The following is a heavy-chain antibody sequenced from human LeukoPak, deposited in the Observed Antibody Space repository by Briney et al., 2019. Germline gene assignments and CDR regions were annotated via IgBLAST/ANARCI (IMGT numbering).Heavy chain of an antibody. CDR1: GGSFSGYY. J-gene: IGHJ1*01. D-gene: IGHD3-10*01. CDR3: ARDPPSSGSYSY. Sequence: SETLSLTCAVYGGSFSGYYWSWIRQPPGKGLEWIGEINHSGSTNYNPSLKSRVTISVDTSKNQFSLKLSSVTAADTAVYYCARDPPSSGSYSYWGQGTLVTVSS. V-gene: IGHV4-34*01. CDR2: INHSGST.